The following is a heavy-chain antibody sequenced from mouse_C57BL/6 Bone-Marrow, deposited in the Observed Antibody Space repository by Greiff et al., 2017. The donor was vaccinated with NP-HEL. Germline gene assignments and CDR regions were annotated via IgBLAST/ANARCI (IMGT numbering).Heavy chain of an antibody. V-gene: IGHV1-50*01. CDR3: ARGGGNYSRYFDV. CDR1: GYTFTSYW. Sequence: QVHVKQPGAELVKPGASVKLSCKASGYTFTSYWMQWVKQRPGQGLEWIGEIDPSDSYTNYNQKFKGKATLTVDTSSSTAYMQLSSLTSEDSAVYYCARGGGNYSRYFDVWGTGTTVTVSS. D-gene: IGHD2-1*01. CDR2: IDPSDSYT. J-gene: IGHJ1*03.